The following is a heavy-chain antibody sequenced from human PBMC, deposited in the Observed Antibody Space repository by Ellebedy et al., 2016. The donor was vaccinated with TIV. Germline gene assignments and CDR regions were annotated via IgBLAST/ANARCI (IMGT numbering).Heavy chain of an antibody. J-gene: IGHJ4*02. CDR3: AGTDGPNSGYDSY. CDR1: GFTVSSNY. V-gene: IGHV3-66*01. CDR2: IYSGGST. D-gene: IGHD5-12*01. Sequence: GGSLRLSXAASGFTVSSNYMSWVRQAPGKGLEWVSVIYSGGSTYYADSVKGRFTISRDNSKNTLYLQMNSLRAEDTAVYYCAGTDGPNSGYDSYWGQGTLVTVSS.